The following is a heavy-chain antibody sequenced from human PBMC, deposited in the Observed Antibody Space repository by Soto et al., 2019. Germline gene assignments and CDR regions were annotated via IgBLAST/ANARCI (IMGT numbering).Heavy chain of an antibody. Sequence: ASVKVSCKASGYTFTGYYMHWVRQAPGQGLEWMGWIIPNIGAANYAQKFQGRVTMTGDTSTSTAYMELSSLRSEDTAVYYCAREGYYDSSGYPLAYWGQGTLVTVSS. CDR1: GYTFTGYY. D-gene: IGHD3-22*01. V-gene: IGHV1-2*02. CDR2: IIPNIGAA. J-gene: IGHJ4*02. CDR3: AREGYYDSSGYPLAY.